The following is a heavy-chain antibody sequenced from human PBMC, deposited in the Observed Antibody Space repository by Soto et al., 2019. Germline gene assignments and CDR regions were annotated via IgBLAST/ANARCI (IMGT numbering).Heavy chain of an antibody. J-gene: IGHJ3*02. CDR3: EHCHNYDILKLSRSNAFDI. Sequence: SGPTLVNPTQTLTLTCTFSGFSLATSAVGVGWIRQPPGKALEWLALIYWNDDKRYSPSLKNRLTITKDTSKNQVVLTMTNVDPVDTATYYCEHCHNYDILKLSRSNAFDIWGQGTMATVSS. V-gene: IGHV2-5*01. CDR1: GFSLATSAVG. D-gene: IGHD3-9*01. CDR2: IYWNDDK.